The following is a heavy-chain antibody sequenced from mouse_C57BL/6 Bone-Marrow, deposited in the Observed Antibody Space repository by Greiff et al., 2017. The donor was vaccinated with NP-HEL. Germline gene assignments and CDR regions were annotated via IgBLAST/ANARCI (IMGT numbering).Heavy chain of an antibody. CDR3: ARSSTMVTTTRDYYAMDY. CDR1: GYTFTSYW. V-gene: IGHV1-69*01. Sequence: VHLVESGAELVMPGASVKLSCKASGYTFTSYWMHWVKQRPGQGLEWIGEIDPSDSYTNYNQKFKGKSTLTVDKSSSTAYMQLSSLTSEDSAVYYCARSSTMVTTTRDYYAMDYWGQGTSVTVAS. J-gene: IGHJ4*01. D-gene: IGHD2-2*01. CDR2: IDPSDSYT.